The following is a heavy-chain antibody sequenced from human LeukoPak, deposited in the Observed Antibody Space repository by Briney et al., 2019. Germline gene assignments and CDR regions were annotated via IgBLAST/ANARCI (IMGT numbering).Heavy chain of an antibody. D-gene: IGHD2-2*03. CDR2: INHSGST. CDR1: GGSFSGYY. CDR3: ARGYLDIVVVPANWFDP. V-gene: IGHV4-34*01. J-gene: IGHJ5*02. Sequence: SETLSLTCAVYGGSFSGYYWSWIRQPPGKGLEWIGEINHSGSTNYNPSLKSRVTISVDTSKNQFSLKLSSVTAADTAVYYCARGYLDIVVVPANWFDPWGQGTLVTVSS.